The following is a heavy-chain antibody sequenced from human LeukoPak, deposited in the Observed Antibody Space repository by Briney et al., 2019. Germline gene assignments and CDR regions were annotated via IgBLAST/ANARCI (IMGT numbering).Heavy chain of an antibody. D-gene: IGHD2-15*01. V-gene: IGHV3-48*01. Sequence: PGGSLRLSCAASGFTFSSYSMNWVRQAPGKGLEWVSYISSSSSTIYYADSVKGRFTISRDNAKNSLYLQMNSLRAEDTAVYYCAKDRYCSGGSCYPNDAFDIWGQGTMVTVSS. CDR2: ISSSSSTI. CDR3: AKDRYCSGGSCYPNDAFDI. J-gene: IGHJ3*02. CDR1: GFTFSSYS.